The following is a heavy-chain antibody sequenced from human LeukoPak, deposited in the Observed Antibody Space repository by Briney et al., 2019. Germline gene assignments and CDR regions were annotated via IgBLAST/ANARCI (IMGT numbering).Heavy chain of an antibody. CDR1: GFTFNNYW. D-gene: IGHD6-19*01. CDR3: AKDRGWYDY. Sequence: GGSLRLSCAASGFTFNNYWMHWVRQAPGKGLEWVSLISGDGGSTYYADSVKGRFTISRDNSKNSLYLQMNSLRTEDTALYHCAKDRGWYDYWGQGTLVTVSS. J-gene: IGHJ4*02. V-gene: IGHV3-43*02. CDR2: ISGDGGST.